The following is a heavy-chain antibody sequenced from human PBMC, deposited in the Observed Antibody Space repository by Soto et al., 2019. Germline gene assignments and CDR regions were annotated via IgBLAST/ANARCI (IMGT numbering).Heavy chain of an antibody. CDR3: ASDRGGGPIGLYSGMVV. V-gene: IGHV4-59*01. D-gene: IGHD3-10*01. CDR1: GGSISSYY. Sequence: SETLSLTCTVSGGSISSYYWSWIRQPPGKGLEWIGYFYYSGSTNYNPSLKSRVTISVDTSKNQFSLKLSSVTAADTAVYYCASDRGGGPIGLYSGMVVWGPGTTVTVSS. CDR2: FYYSGST. J-gene: IGHJ6*02.